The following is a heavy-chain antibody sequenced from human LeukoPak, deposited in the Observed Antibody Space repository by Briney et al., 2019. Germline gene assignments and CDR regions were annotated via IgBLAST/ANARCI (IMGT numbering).Heavy chain of an antibody. CDR1: GYTFTGYY. CDR2: INPNSGDT. J-gene: IGHJ4*02. V-gene: IGHV1-2*02. Sequence: ASVKVSCKASGYTFTGYYLHWVRQAPGQGLEWMGWINPNSGDTNYAQKFQGRVTMTRDTSISTAYMELSRLRSDDTAIYYCARGAQDYTAIDDYWGQGTLVTVSS. CDR3: ARGAQDYTAIDDY. D-gene: IGHD4-11*01.